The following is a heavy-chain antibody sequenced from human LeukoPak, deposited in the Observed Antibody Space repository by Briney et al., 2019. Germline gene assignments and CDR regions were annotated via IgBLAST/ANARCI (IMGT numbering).Heavy chain of an antibody. CDR2: ISGSGGST. CDR1: GFTFSSYA. D-gene: IGHD5-24*01. Sequence: GGSLRLSCAASGFTFSSYAMSWVRQAPGKGLEWVSAISGSGGSTYYADSVKGRFTISRDNSKNTLYLQMNSLRAEDTAVYYCARDQLGGYKPRFAFDIWGQGTMVTVSS. CDR3: ARDQLGGYKPRFAFDI. V-gene: IGHV3-23*01. J-gene: IGHJ3*02.